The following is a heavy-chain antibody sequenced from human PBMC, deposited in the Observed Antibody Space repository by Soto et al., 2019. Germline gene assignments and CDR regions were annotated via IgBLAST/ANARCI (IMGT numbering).Heavy chain of an antibody. D-gene: IGHD2-2*03. CDR1: GYTFTSYG. J-gene: IGHJ3*02. CDR2: ISAYNGNT. CDR3: ARDSVDIVVVPAAPPIDAFDI. Sequence: ASVKVSCKASGYTFTSYGISWVRQAPGQGLEWMGWISAYNGNTNYAQKLQGRVTVTTDTSTSTAYMELRSLRSDDTAVYYCARDSVDIVVVPAAPPIDAFDIWGQGTMVTVSS. V-gene: IGHV1-18*01.